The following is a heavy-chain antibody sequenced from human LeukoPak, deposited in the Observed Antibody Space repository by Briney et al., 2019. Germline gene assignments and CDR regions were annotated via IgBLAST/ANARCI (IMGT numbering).Heavy chain of an antibody. J-gene: IGHJ4*02. CDR3: ARIPAGYGVDSGGY. V-gene: IGHV3-53*01. Sequence: HPGGSLRLSCAASGFTVRSNYMTWVRQAPGKGLEWVSVIYNVGTTYYADSLKGRFTISRDNSKNTLYLQINSLRADDTAVYYCARIPAGYGVDSGGYWGQGTLVTVSS. D-gene: IGHD2-21*02. CDR2: IYNVGTT. CDR1: GFTVRSNY.